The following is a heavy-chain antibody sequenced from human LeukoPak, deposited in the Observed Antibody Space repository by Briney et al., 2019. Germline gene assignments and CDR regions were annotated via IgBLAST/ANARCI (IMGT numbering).Heavy chain of an antibody. CDR1: GGTFSSHA. V-gene: IGHV1-69*05. Sequence: ASVTVSFKASGGTFSSHAISWVRQAPGQGLERVGGRIPVFGTTNYAEKFQGRVTITTDESTRKSYMELRSLKSDDTAVYYCARGKSGYDYGLDHWGQGILVIVSS. D-gene: IGHD5-12*01. J-gene: IGHJ4*02. CDR3: ARGKSGYDYGLDH. CDR2: RIPVFGTT.